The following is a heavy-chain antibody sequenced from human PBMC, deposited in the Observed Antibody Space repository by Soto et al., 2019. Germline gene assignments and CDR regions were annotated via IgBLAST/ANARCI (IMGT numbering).Heavy chain of an antibody. Sequence: QVQLQQSGPGLVKPSQTLSLTCTVSGGSISYEYYHWTWIRQSPGKGQEWIGYIHYSGSIIYNPSFKSRVTISVDTSKNQFSLQLSSVTAADTAVYFCAREDDGGDRDYYGLDVWGQGTTVTVSS. V-gene: IGHV4-30-4*08. CDR2: IHYSGSI. D-gene: IGHD2-21*02. J-gene: IGHJ6*02. CDR1: GGSISYEYYH. CDR3: AREDDGGDRDYYGLDV.